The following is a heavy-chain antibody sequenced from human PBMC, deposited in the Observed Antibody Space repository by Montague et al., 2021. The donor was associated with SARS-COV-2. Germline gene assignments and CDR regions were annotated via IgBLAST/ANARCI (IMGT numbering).Heavy chain of an antibody. CDR2: INHSRST. CDR1: GESFSGDY. V-gene: IGHV4-34*01. D-gene: IGHD6-19*01. Sequence: SETLSLTCAVYGESFSGDYWSWIRHLPGKGLVWIGEINHSRSTNYYTSPKSRVTILVDTYKNQFSLKLSSATAADSAVYYCARERYSFSLTSGSTWFDPWGQGTLVTVSS. J-gene: IGHJ5*02. CDR3: ARERYSFSLTSGSTWFDP.